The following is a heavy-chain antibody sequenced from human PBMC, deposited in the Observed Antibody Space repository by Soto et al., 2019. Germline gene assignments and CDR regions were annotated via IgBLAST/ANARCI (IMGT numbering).Heavy chain of an antibody. V-gene: IGHV4-39*07. J-gene: IGHJ5*02. CDR3: ARGGGGRKWSP. CDR1: GGSISSGDYY. D-gene: IGHD2-8*01. Sequence: SETLSLTCTVSGGSISSGDYYWSWIRQPPGKGLEWIGEINHSGSTNYNPSLKSRVTISVDTSKNQFSLKLSSVTAADTAVYYCARGGGGRKWSPWGQGTLVTVSS. CDR2: INHSGST.